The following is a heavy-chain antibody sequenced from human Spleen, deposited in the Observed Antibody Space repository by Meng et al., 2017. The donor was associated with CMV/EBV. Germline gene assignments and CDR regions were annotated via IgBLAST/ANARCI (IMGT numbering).Heavy chain of an antibody. V-gene: IGHV3-9*01. J-gene: IGHJ4*02. CDR3: TTLPRGNSPDLDS. D-gene: IGHD4-23*01. CDR2: ISWNSKSI. Sequence: GGSLRLSCAASGFSFDDYVMHWVRQAPGKGLEWVSGISWNSKSIDYADPVKGRFTISRDNAKHSLYLQMNSLRVEDTALYYCTTLPRGNSPDLDSWGQGTLVTVSS. CDR1: GFSFDDYV.